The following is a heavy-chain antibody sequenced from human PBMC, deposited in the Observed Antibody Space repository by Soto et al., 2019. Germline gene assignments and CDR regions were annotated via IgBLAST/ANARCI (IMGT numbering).Heavy chain of an antibody. V-gene: IGHV3-9*01. Sequence: EVQLVESGGDLVQPGRSLRLSCAASGFTFDDYAMHWVRQAPGKGLEWVSGISWNSGRIGYTDSVKGRFTISRDNAKNTLYLQMSRLRGEDTALSYCAKDVYSGGTCCFDYWGQGTLVTVSS. CDR3: AKDVYSGGTCCFDY. D-gene: IGHD2-15*01. J-gene: IGHJ4*02. CDR1: GFTFDDYA. CDR2: ISWNSGRI.